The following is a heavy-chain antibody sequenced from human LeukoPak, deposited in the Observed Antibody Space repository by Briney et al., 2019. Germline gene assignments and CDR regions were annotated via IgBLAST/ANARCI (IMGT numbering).Heavy chain of an antibody. CDR2: INHSGST. CDR1: GGSFSGYY. V-gene: IGHV4-34*01. CDR3: ASGAVGATRYYFDY. Sequence: SETLSLTCAVYGGSFSGYYWSWIRQPPGKGLEWIGEINHSGSTNYNPSLKSRVTISVDTSKNQFSLKLSSVTAADTAVYYCASGAVGATRYYFDYWGQGTLVTVSS. D-gene: IGHD1-26*01. J-gene: IGHJ4*02.